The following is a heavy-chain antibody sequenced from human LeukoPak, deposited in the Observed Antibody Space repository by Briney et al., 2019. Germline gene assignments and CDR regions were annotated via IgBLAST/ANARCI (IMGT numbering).Heavy chain of an antibody. D-gene: IGHD5-24*01. J-gene: IGHJ4*02. CDR2: ISGSGGST. CDR3: AKDDEERWLPDY. V-gene: IGHV3-23*01. Sequence: GGSLRLSCAASGFTFSSYAMSWVRQAPGKELEWVSAISGSGGSTYYADSVKGRFTISRDNSKNTLYLQMNSLRAEDTAVYYCAKDDEERWLPDYWGQGTLVTVSS. CDR1: GFTFSSYA.